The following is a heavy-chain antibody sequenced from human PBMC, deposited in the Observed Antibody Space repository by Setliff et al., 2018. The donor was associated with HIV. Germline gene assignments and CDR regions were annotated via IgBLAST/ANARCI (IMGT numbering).Heavy chain of an antibody. D-gene: IGHD4-4*01. V-gene: IGHV4-31*03. J-gene: IGHJ4*02. CDR2: ISYRGTT. CDR1: GVSINSGDYF. CDR3: ARLQKLDDIYYLDD. Sequence: PLSLTCTVSGVSINSGDYFWSWIRQHPGKGLEWIGYISYRGTTYYNPSFKSRVTMSMDTSKNQVSLKLTSVTAADTAVHFCARLQKLDDIYYLDDWGQGTLVTVSS.